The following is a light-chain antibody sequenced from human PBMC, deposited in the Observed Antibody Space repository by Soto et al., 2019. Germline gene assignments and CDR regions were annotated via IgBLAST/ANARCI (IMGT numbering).Light chain of an antibody. CDR1: SSDVGSYNL. V-gene: IGLV2-23*02. CDR3: CSYAGSSTFV. Sequence: QSALTQPASVSGSPGQSSTISCTGTSSDVGSYNLVSWYQQHPGKAPKLMIYEVSKRPSGVSNRFSGSKSGNTASLTISGLQAEDEADYYCCSYAGSSTFVFGGGTKVTVL. CDR2: EVS. J-gene: IGLJ2*01.